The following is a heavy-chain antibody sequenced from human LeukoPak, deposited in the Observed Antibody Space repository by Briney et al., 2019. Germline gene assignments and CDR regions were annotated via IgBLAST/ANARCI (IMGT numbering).Heavy chain of an antibody. J-gene: IGHJ4*02. D-gene: IGHD2-2*01. CDR1: GNYW. Sequence: GGSLRLSCAASGNYWMHWVRQAPGQGLVWVSHINGDGSWTTYADSVKGRFTISKDNAKNTVYLQMNNLRAEDTAVYYCVSFYETYWGRGTLVTVSS. V-gene: IGHV3-74*01. CDR3: VSFYETY. CDR2: INGDGSWT.